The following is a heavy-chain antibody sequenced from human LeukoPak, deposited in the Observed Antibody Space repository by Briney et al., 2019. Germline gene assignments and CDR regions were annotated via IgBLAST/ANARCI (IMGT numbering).Heavy chain of an antibody. CDR2: IYTSGST. CDR1: GGSISSGSYY. CDR3: ARGLSPLRSGSFLYFDY. V-gene: IGHV4-61*02. D-gene: IGHD1-26*01. J-gene: IGHJ4*02. Sequence: PSQTLSLTCTVSGGSISSGSYYWSWIRQPAGKGLEWIGRIYTSGSTNYNPSLKSRVTISVDTSKNQFSLKLSSVTAADTAVYYCARGLSPLRSGSFLYFDYWGQGTLVTVSS.